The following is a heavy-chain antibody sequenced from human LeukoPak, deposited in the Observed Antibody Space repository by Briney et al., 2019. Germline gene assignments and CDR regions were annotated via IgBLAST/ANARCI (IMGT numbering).Heavy chain of an antibody. J-gene: IGHJ4*02. Sequence: GESLRLSCDASGFTFNYYNMNWVRQAPGKGLEWVSTISTASTAIDYADSVKGRFTISRDNAKSSLYLQMNSLRAEDTAVYYCAREARGYSYGARYDIDYWGQGTLVTVSS. CDR2: ISTASTAI. CDR1: GFTFNYYN. V-gene: IGHV3-48*01. D-gene: IGHD5-18*01. CDR3: AREARGYSYGARYDIDY.